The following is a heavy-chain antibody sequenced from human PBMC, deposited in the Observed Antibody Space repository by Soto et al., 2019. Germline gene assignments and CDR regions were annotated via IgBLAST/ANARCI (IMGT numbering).Heavy chain of an antibody. J-gene: IGHJ4*02. CDR2: IYYSGST. Sequence: SETLSLTCTVSGGSISSGGYYWSWIRQHPGKGLEWIGYIYYSGSTYYNPSLKSRVTISVDTSKNQFSLKLTSVTAADTAVYYCARDKITGLFDYWGQGTLITVS. V-gene: IGHV4-31*03. CDR3: ARDKITGLFDY. CDR1: GGSISSGGYY. D-gene: IGHD2-8*02.